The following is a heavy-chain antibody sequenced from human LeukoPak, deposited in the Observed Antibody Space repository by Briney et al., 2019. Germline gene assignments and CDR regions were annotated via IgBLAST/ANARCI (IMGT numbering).Heavy chain of an antibody. D-gene: IGHD3-3*01. CDR1: GYTFTSYA. CDR3: ARVAVLEWPNEFDY. Sequence: ASVKVSCKAPGYTFTSYAISWVRQAPGQGLEWMGGIIPIFGTANYAQKFQGRVTITTDESTSTAYMELSSLRSEDTAVYYCARVAVLEWPNEFDYWGQGTLVTVSS. CDR2: IIPIFGTA. V-gene: IGHV1-69*05. J-gene: IGHJ4*02.